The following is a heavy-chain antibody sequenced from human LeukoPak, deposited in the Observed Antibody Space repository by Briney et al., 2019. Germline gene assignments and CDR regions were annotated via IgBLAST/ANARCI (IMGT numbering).Heavy chain of an antibody. CDR2: INPNSGGT. V-gene: IGHV1-2*02. CDR1: VYTFTGYY. CDR3: ARDRVAAAGLLDY. D-gene: IGHD6-13*01. Sequence: GASVKVSCKASVYTFTGYYMRWVRQAPGQGLEWMGWINPNSGGTNYAQKFQGGVTMTRDTSISTAYMELSRLRSDDTAVYYCARDRVAAAGLLDYWGQGTLVTVSS. J-gene: IGHJ4*02.